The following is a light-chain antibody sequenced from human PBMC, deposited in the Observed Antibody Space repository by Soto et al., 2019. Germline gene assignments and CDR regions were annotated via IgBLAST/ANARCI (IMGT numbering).Light chain of an antibody. CDR2: GAS. J-gene: IGKJ3*01. CDR1: QSVSSSS. CDR3: QQYGSSPRFT. V-gene: IGKV3-20*01. Sequence: ETVLTQSPGTLSLSPGERATLSCRASQSVSSSSLAWYQQKPGQAPRLLIYGASSRATGIPDRFSGSGSGTDFTLTIRRLEPEDFAVYYCQQYGSSPRFTFGPGTKVDIK.